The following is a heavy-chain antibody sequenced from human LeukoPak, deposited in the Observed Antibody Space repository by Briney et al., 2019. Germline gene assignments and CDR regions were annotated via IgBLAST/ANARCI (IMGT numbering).Heavy chain of an antibody. V-gene: IGHV3-66*01. CDR2: IYSGGST. D-gene: IGHD3-10*01. J-gene: IGHJ4*02. CDR3: AREGHYYGSGSYYNETYYFDY. Sequence: GGSLRLSCAASGFTVSSNYMSWVRQAPGKGLEWVSVIYSGGSTYYADSAKGRFTISRDNSKNTLYLQMNSLRAEDTAVYYCAREGHYYGSGSYYNETYYFDYWGQGTLVTVSS. CDR1: GFTVSSNY.